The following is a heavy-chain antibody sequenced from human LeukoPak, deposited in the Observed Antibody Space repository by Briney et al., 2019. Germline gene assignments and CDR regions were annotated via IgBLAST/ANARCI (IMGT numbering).Heavy chain of an antibody. CDR2: IYYSGST. CDR1: GGSISSGGYY. D-gene: IGHD3-16*01. V-gene: IGHV4-31*03. CDR3: ARALEGLRLGELNWFDP. J-gene: IGHJ5*02. Sequence: PSETLSLTCTVSGGSISSGGYYWSWIRQHPGKGLEWIGYIYYSGSTYYNPSLKSRVTISVDTSKNQFSLKLSSVTAADTAVYYCARALEGLRLGELNWFDPWGQGTLVTVSS.